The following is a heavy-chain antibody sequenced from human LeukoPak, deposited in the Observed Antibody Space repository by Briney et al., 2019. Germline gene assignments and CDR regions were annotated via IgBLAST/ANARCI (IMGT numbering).Heavy chain of an antibody. D-gene: IGHD3-16*01. V-gene: IGHV3-23*01. CDR3: AGCFGLTRYFNFDY. J-gene: IGHJ4*02. CDR2: ISGASIRGSGGKT. Sequence: GGSLRLSCAASGFTFSTYDMTWVRQAPGKGLEWVSTISGASIRGSGGKTYYADPVKGRFTISRDNSKNTLYLQMNSLRTEDTAVYYCAGCFGLTRYFNFDYWGQGTLVTVSS. CDR1: GFTFSTYD.